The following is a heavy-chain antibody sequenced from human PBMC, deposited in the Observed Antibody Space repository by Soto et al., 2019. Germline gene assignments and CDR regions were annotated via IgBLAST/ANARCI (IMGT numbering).Heavy chain of an antibody. V-gene: IGHV1-69*01. CDR3: ARGWGYDSNDYYYAY. D-gene: IGHD3-22*01. CDR2: IIPIFGTA. Sequence: QVQLVQSGAEVRKPGSSVKVSCKGSGGTFSRHAISWVRQAPGQGLEWMGGIIPIFGTANHAQKFQGRVTIIADESTSTVYMELSILRSEDTAMYYCARGWGYDSNDYYYAYWGQGTLVIVSS. CDR1: GGTFSRHA. J-gene: IGHJ4*02.